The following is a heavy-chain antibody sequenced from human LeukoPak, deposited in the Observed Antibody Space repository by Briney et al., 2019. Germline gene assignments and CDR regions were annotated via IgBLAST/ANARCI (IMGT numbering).Heavy chain of an antibody. CDR3: AREVLATASAFDY. CDR2: ISQDGTKQ. D-gene: IGHD4-11*01. J-gene: IGHJ4*02. V-gene: IGHV3-7*03. Sequence: GGSLRLSCAVSGFTSRSYWMSWLRQAPGKGLECVASISQDGTKQYYVDSVRGRFTISRDDAKNSVYLQMNNLRVQDTAVYYCAREVLATASAFDYWGQGTLVTVSS. CDR1: GFTSRSYW.